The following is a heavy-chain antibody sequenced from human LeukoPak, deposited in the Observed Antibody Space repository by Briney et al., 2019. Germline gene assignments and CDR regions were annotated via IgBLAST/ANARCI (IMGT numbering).Heavy chain of an antibody. CDR1: GFTFSSYA. D-gene: IGHD5-18*01. Sequence: GRSLRLSCAASGFTFSSYAMHWVRQAPGKGLEWVAVISYDGSNKYYADSVKGRFTISRDNAKNSLYLQMNSLRAEDTAVYYCATGDTAMVSFDYWGQGTLVTVSS. J-gene: IGHJ4*02. V-gene: IGHV3-30-3*01. CDR3: ATGDTAMVSFDY. CDR2: ISYDGSNK.